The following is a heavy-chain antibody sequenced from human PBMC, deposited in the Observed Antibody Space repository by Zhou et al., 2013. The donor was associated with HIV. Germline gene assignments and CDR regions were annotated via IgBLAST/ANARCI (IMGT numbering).Heavy chain of an antibody. CDR1: RFTFDDYA. CDR3: AREGTYYDSSLNWFDL. V-gene: IGHV3-9*01. Sequence: EVQLVEAGGGLVQPGRSLRLSCAASRFTFDDYAMHWVRQAPGKGLEWVSGTSWNSGSIGYADSVKGRFTISRDNAKNSLYLQMNSLRSEDTAVYYCAREGTYYDSSLNWFDLWGQGTLVTVSS. D-gene: IGHD3-22*01. J-gene: IGHJ5*02. CDR2: TSWNSGSI.